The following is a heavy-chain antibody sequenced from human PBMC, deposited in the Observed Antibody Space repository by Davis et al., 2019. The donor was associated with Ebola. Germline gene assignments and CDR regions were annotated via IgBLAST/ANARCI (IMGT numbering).Heavy chain of an antibody. D-gene: IGHD4-17*01. Sequence: GESLKISCAASEFTFSDYWMHWVRQAPGKGLVYVSRISSDGGITSYADSVKGRFTISRDNAKSTLYLQMNSLTAEDTAVYYCVRTTYGAPEYWGQGTLVTVSS. CDR2: ISSDGGIT. CDR1: EFTFSDYW. CDR3: VRTTYGAPEY. V-gene: IGHV3-74*01. J-gene: IGHJ4*02.